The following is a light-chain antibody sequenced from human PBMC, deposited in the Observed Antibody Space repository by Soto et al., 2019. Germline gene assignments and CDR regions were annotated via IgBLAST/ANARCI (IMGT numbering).Light chain of an antibody. CDR1: SSDVGGYNY. J-gene: IGLJ1*01. V-gene: IGLV2-14*01. CDR3: SSYTSTSTYV. Sequence: QSVLPQPASVSGSPGQSITISCTGTSSDVGGYNYVSWYQRHPGKAPKLMIYDVTNRPSGISNRFSGSKSGNTASLTISGLQAEDEADYYCSSYTSTSTYVFGTGTKVTVL. CDR2: DVT.